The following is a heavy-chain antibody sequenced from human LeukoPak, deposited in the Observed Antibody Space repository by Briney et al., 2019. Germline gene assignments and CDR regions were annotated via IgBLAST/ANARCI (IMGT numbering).Heavy chain of an antibody. J-gene: IGHJ1*01. V-gene: IGHV1-69*04. CDR3: ARYYYDSSGYYSAEYFQH. D-gene: IGHD3-22*01. CDR1: VGTFISYA. Sequence: SVNVSFKSSVGTFISYAISWVRQAPGQGLEWMGRIIPILGIANYAQKFQGRVTITADKSTSTAYMELSSLRSEDTAVYYCARYYYDSSGYYSAEYFQHWGQGTLVTVSS. CDR2: IIPILGIA.